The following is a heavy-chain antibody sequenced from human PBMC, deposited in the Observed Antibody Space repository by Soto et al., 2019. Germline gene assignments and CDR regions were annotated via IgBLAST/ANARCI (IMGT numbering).Heavy chain of an antibody. J-gene: IGHJ4*02. CDR2: IYHSAST. CDR3: ARGPPHV. CDR1: GGSISSYY. Sequence: PSETLSLTCTVSGGSISSYYWSWVRQPPGKGLEWIGYIYHSASTYYNPSLKSRVTISVDRSKNQFSLKLSSVTAADTAVYYCARGPPHVWGQGTLVTVSS. V-gene: IGHV4-59*12. D-gene: IGHD3-16*01.